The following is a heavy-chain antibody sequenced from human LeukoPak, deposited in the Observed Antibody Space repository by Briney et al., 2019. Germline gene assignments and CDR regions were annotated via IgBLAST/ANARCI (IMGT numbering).Heavy chain of an antibody. Sequence: PSETLSLTCTVSGGSISSYYWSWIRQPPGKGLEWIGYIYYSGSTNYSPSLKSRVTISVDTSKNQFSLKLSSVTAADTAVYYCARERVSRNNRLFDYWGQGTLVTVSS. J-gene: IGHJ4*02. D-gene: IGHD1-14*01. V-gene: IGHV4-59*01. CDR1: GGSISSYY. CDR2: IYYSGST. CDR3: ARERVSRNNRLFDY.